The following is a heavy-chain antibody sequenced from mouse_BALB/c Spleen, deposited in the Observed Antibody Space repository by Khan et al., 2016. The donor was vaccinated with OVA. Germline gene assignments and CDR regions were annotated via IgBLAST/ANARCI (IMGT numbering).Heavy chain of an antibody. V-gene: IGHV2-6-7*01. CDR2: IWGDGST. J-gene: IGHJ4*01. CDR3: ARAYYGNYREAMDY. D-gene: IGHD2-10*01. Sequence: VKLMESGPGLVAPSQSLSITCTVSGFSLTGYGVNWVRQPPGKGLEWLGMIWGDGSTDYNSALNSRLSISKDNSKSQIFLKMNSLQTDDTDMYYCARAYYGNYREAMDYWGQGTSVTVSS. CDR1: GFSLTGYG.